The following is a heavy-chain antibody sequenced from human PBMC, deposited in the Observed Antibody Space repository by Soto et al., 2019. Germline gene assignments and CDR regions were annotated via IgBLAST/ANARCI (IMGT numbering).Heavy chain of an antibody. CDR3: AREGGGYCSGGSCYSANWFDP. Sequence: ELMSLTRTVAWGPISSYYWVCILKPNLMGLDWIGRIYTSGSTNYNPSLKSRVTMSVDTSKNQFSLKLSSVTAADTAVYYCAREGGGYCSGGSCYSANWFDPWCKGILV. V-gene: IGHV4-4*07. J-gene: IGHJ5*02. CDR1: WGPISSYY. CDR2: IYTSGST. D-gene: IGHD2-15*01.